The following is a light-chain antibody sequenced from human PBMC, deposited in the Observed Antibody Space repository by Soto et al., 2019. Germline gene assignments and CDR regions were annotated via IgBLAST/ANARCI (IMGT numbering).Light chain of an antibody. J-gene: IGKJ3*01. V-gene: IGKV1-5*01. CDR3: QHYSSYSPT. CDR2: DGS. CDR1: QSISSW. Sequence: DMQVTQSPSTLSASVGDTVTITCRASQSISSWLAWYQQKSGKAPKLLTHDGSTLQSGVPSRFGGSGSGTEFTLTISGLQPDDFPTYYCQHYSSYSPTVGPGTTVAIK.